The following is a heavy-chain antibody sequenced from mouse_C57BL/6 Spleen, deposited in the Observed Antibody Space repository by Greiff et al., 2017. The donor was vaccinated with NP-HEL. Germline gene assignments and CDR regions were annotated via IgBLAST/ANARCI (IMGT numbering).Heavy chain of an antibody. CDR1: GYSITSGYY. Sequence: ESGPGLVKPSQSLSLTCSVTGYSITSGYYWNWIRQFPGNKLEWMGYISYDGSNNYNPSLKNRISITRDTSKNQFFLKLNSVTTEDTATYYCCFINTVVATEYFDVWGTGTTVTVSS. V-gene: IGHV3-6*01. CDR3: CFINTVVATEYFDV. D-gene: IGHD1-1*01. CDR2: ISYDGSN. J-gene: IGHJ1*03.